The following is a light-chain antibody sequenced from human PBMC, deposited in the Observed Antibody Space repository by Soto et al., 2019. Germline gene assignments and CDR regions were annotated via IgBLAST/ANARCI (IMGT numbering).Light chain of an antibody. CDR3: QSYDSSLSGYV. CDR2: ANT. J-gene: IGLJ1*01. Sequence: QPVLTQSPSASGTPGQRVTISCSGSSSNIGNNYVYWYQQVPGTAPKLLIYANTNRPSGVPDRFSGSKSGTSASLAITGLQAEDEADYYCQSYDSSLSGYVFGTGTKVTVL. CDR1: SSNIGNNY. V-gene: IGLV1-40*01.